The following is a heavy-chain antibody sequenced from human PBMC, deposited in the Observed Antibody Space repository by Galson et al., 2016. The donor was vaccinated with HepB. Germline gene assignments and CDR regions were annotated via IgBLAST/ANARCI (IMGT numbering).Heavy chain of an antibody. D-gene: IGHD3-22*01. CDR2: ISYEGSNK. Sequence: SLRLSCAASGFMLSGYGMHWVRQAPGKGLEWVAIISYEGSNKYYADSVKGRFTISRDNSKNTLYLQMNSLRAEDTAVYYCARGGFKEYYDSSGYYLDYWGQGTLVTVSS. J-gene: IGHJ4*02. V-gene: IGHV3-30*03. CDR1: GFMLSGYG. CDR3: ARGGFKEYYDSSGYYLDY.